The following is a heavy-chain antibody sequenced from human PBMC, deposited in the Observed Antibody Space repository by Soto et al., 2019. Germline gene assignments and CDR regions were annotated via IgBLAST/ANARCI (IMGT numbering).Heavy chain of an antibody. Sequence: GGSLRLSCAASGFTFSSFAMSWVRQAPGKGLEWVSGISGSGGSTYYAESVRGRFTISRDNSRDTLYLPMNSLRAEDTAIYYCAKDWHWLVRYWFDPWGQGTLVTVSS. CDR2: ISGSGGST. CDR3: AKDWHWLVRYWFDP. J-gene: IGHJ5*02. CDR1: GFTFSSFA. V-gene: IGHV3-23*01. D-gene: IGHD6-19*01.